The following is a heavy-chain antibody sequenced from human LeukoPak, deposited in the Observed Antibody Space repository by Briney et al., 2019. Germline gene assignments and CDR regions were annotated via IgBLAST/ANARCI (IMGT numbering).Heavy chain of an antibody. V-gene: IGHV4-39*07. Sequence: SETLSLTCTVSAGSISSYYWAWIRQPPGKGLEWIGSIYYSGLTNYSPSLKSRVTISLDTSKNQFSLNINFVTAADTAVYYCAGDVPGGRNDYWGQGTLVTVSS. CDR3: AGDVPGGRNDY. CDR1: AGSISSYY. D-gene: IGHD3-16*01. J-gene: IGHJ4*02. CDR2: IYYSGLT.